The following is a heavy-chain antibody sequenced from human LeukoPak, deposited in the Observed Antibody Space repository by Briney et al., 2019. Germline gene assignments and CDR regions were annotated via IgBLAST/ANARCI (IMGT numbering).Heavy chain of an antibody. V-gene: IGHV3-30*02. CDR1: GFTFSSYG. Sequence: PGGSLRLSCAASGFTFSSYGMNWVRQAPGKGLEWVAFIRYDGSNKYYADSVKGRFTISRDNSKNTPYLQMNSLRAEDTAVYYCAKDREFLAVLSSYYFDYWGQGTLVTVSS. D-gene: IGHD6-19*01. CDR3: AKDREFLAVLSSYYFDY. J-gene: IGHJ4*02. CDR2: IRYDGSNK.